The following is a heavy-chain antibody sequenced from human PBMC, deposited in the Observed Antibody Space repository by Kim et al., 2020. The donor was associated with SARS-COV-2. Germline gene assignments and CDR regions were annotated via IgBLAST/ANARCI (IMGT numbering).Heavy chain of an antibody. Sequence: GGSLRLSCAASGFTFSSYAMSWVRQAPGKGLEWVSIIYSGGSSTYYADSVKGRFTISRDNSKNTLYLQMNSLRAEDTAVYYCAKAHYAFDILTGYSSYYFDYWGQGTLVTVSS. CDR3: AKAHYAFDILTGYSSYYFDY. D-gene: IGHD3-9*01. J-gene: IGHJ4*02. CDR2: IYSGGSST. V-gene: IGHV3-23*03. CDR1: GFTFSSYA.